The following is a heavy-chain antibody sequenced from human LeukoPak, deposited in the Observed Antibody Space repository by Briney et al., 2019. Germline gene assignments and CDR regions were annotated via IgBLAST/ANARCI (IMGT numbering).Heavy chain of an antibody. CDR2: INSDGSST. CDR3: ARNQDYGVYNSVGAFDI. CDR1: GFTFSSYW. Sequence: GGSLRLSCAASGFTFSSYWMHWVRQAPGKGLVWVSRINSDGSSTSYADSVKGRFTISRDNSKNTLYLQMNSLRAEDTAVYYCARNQDYGVYNSVGAFDIWGQGTMVTVSS. J-gene: IGHJ3*02. D-gene: IGHD4-17*01. V-gene: IGHV3-74*01.